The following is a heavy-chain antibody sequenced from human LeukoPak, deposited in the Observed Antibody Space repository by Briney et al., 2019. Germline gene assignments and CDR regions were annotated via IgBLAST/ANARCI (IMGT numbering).Heavy chain of an antibody. CDR2: IKPDGSAE. J-gene: IGHJ4*02. V-gene: IGHV3-7*01. D-gene: IGHD6-13*01. CDR3: ARANNSSWHN. Sequence: GGSLRLSCATSGFTFSSNWMSWVRHVPGRGLDWVANIKPDGSAEYYAASVKGRFTVSRDNAKNSPYLQMNSLRVEDTAVYYCARANNSSWHNWGQGTLVTVSS. CDR1: GFTFSSNW.